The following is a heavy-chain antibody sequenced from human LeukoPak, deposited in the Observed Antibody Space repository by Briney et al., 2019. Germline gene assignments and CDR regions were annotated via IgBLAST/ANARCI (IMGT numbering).Heavy chain of an antibody. Sequence: PGGSLRLSCAASGFAFSSYGMHWVRQAPGKGLEWVAVIWYDGSNKYYADSVKGRFTISRDNSKNTLYLQMNSLRAEDTAVYYCARARCSGGSCYGTDDAFDIWGQGTMVTVSS. J-gene: IGHJ3*02. CDR2: IWYDGSNK. V-gene: IGHV3-33*01. CDR1: GFAFSSYG. CDR3: ARARCSGGSCYGTDDAFDI. D-gene: IGHD2-15*01.